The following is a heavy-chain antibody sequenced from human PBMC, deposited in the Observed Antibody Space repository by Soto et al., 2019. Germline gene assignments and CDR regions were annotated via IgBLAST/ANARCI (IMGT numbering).Heavy chain of an antibody. J-gene: IGHJ4*02. D-gene: IGHD6-13*01. CDR1: GFTFSSYG. CDR3: AKDTTHSSWDYSVLWYFDY. CDR2: ISYDGSNK. Sequence: PGGSLRLSCAASGFTFSSYGMHWVRQAPGKGLEWVAVISYDGSNKYYADSVKGRFTISRDNSKNTLYLQMNSLRAEDTAVYYCAKDTTHSSWDYSVLWYFDYWGQGTLVTVSS. V-gene: IGHV3-30*18.